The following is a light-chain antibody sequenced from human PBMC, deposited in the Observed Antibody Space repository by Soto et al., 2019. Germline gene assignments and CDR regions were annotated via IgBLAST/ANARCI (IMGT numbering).Light chain of an antibody. V-gene: IGKV3-15*01. CDR2: GAS. Sequence: EIGLTQSPATLSASPGERATLSCRASQSVDINLAWYQKKAGQASRLLIYGASTRATAIPARFSGSGSGTEFTLTISSLQSEDFAVYFCQHYNNWPWTFGQGTKVDI. J-gene: IGKJ1*01. CDR3: QHYNNWPWT. CDR1: QSVDIN.